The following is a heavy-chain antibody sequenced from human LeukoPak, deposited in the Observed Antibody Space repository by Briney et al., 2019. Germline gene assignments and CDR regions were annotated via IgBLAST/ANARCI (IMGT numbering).Heavy chain of an antibody. CDR2: IYYSGST. CDR1: GGSISSYY. Sequence: SETLSLTCTVCGGSISSYYWSWIRQPPGKGLEWSGYIYYSGSTNYNPSLKSRVTISVDTSKNQFSLKLSSVTAADTAVYYCAHHYDSSGYYSLYGDAFDIWGQGTMVTVSS. V-gene: IGHV4-59*01. J-gene: IGHJ3*02. D-gene: IGHD3-22*01. CDR3: AHHYDSSGYYSLYGDAFDI.